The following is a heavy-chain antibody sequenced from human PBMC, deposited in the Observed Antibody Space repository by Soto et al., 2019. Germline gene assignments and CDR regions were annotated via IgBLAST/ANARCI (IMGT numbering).Heavy chain of an antibody. CDR2: MNPNSGNA. J-gene: IGHJ4*02. V-gene: IGHV1-8*01. D-gene: IGHD6-19*01. Sequence: ASVKVSCKASGYTFTSYGINWVRQATGQGLEWMAWMNPNSGNAGFAQKFRGRVTMTRNTSISTAYMELSSLTSDDTAVYYCARGKMDIEVAGLWGQGTLVTVSS. CDR1: GYTFTSYG. CDR3: ARGKMDIEVAGL.